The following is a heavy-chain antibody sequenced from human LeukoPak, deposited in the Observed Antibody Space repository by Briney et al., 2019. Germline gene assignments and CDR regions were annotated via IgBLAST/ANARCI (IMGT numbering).Heavy chain of an antibody. V-gene: IGHV4-39*07. J-gene: IGHJ4*02. D-gene: IGHD3-16*01. CDR3: TRGAGWLIDY. CDR1: GGSISSSSYY. CDR2: MYYSGSP. Sequence: PSETLSLTCTVSGGSISSSSYYWGWIRQPPGKRLEWIGSMYYSGSPYYNPSLKSRVTMSIDTSKNQFSLKLNSMTTADTAVYYCTRGAGWLIDYWGQGILVTVSS.